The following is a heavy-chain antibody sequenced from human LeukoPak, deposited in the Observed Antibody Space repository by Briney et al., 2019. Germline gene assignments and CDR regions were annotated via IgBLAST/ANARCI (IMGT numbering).Heavy chain of an antibody. CDR3: ARGKSAGI. J-gene: IGHJ4*02. Sequence: GGSLRLSCVASGFTFSSYWMHWVRQDPRKGLVWVSRVNTDGSTTTYADSVKGRFTISRDNANNTLYLQMNSLRAEDTAVYYCARGKSAGIWGQGTLVTVSS. V-gene: IGHV3-74*01. CDR2: VNTDGSTT. CDR1: GFTFSSYW.